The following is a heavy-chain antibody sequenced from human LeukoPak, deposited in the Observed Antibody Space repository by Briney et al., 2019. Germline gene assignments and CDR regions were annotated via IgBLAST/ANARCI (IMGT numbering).Heavy chain of an antibody. V-gene: IGHV3-23*01. J-gene: IGHJ4*02. Sequence: GGSLRLSCAASGFTFSSYAMSLVRQAPRKGLEWVSGISGNGGSTYYADSVKGRVTISRDNSKNTLYLQMNTLRAEDTAGYYCAKDRGDILSLFDYWGRGTLVTVSS. CDR3: AKDRGDILSLFDY. CDR1: GFTFSSYA. D-gene: IGHD3-9*01. CDR2: ISGNGGST.